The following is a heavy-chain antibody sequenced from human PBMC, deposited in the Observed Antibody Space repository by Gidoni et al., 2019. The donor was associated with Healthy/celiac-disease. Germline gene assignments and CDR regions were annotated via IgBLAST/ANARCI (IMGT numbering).Heavy chain of an antibody. CDR3: ARDTVTMVQGVTQNWFDP. CDR1: GYTFTSYG. Sequence: QVQLVQSGAEVKKPGASVKVSRKASGYTFTSYGISWVRQAPGQGLEWMGWISAYNGNTNYAQKLQGRVTMTTDTSTSTAYMELRSLRSDDTAVYYCARDTVTMVQGVTQNWFDPWGQGTLVTVSS. D-gene: IGHD3-10*01. J-gene: IGHJ5*02. CDR2: ISAYNGNT. V-gene: IGHV1-18*01.